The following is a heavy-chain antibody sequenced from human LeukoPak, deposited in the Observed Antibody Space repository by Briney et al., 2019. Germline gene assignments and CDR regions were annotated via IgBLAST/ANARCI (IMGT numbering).Heavy chain of an antibody. Sequence: GESLKISCKGSGYSFTSYWIGWVRQMPGKGLEWMGIIYPGDSDTTYSPYLQGQMTIPAAKSLSTAYLQWSSMQASETALYYCARRIIRGVITSPFDYWGQGALVTVSS. CDR3: ARRIIRGVITSPFDY. V-gene: IGHV5-51*01. CDR1: GYSFTSYW. D-gene: IGHD3-10*01. J-gene: IGHJ4*02. CDR2: IYPGDSDT.